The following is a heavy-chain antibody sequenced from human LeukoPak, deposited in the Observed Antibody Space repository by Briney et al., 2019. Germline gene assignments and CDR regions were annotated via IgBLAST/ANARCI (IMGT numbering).Heavy chain of an antibody. CDR1: GFTFSSYA. CDR3: ARDSTYSSGYYGGYYYYMDV. D-gene: IGHD6-25*01. J-gene: IGHJ6*03. CDR2: ISGSGGST. V-gene: IGHV3-23*01. Sequence: GGSLRLSCAASGFTFSSYAMSWVRQAPGKGLEWVSAISGSGGSTYYADSVKGRFTISRDNSKNTLYLQMDSLGAEDTAVYYCARDSTYSSGYYGGYYYYMDVWGKGTTVTVSS.